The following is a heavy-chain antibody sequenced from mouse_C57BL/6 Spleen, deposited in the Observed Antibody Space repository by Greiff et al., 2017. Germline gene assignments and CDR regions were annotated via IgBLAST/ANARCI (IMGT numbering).Heavy chain of an antibody. J-gene: IGHJ2*01. CDR1: GYSITSGYY. CDR2: ISYDGSN. Sequence: EVKLQESGPGLVKPSQSLSLTCSVTGYSITSGYYWNWIRQFPGNKLEWMGYISYDGSNNYNPSLKNRISITRDTSKNQFFLKLNSVTTEDTATYDCARGGEFDYWGQGTTLTVSS. CDR3: ARGGEFDY. V-gene: IGHV3-6*01.